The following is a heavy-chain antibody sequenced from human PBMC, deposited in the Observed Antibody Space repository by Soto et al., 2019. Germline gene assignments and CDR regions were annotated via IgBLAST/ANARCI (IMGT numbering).Heavy chain of an antibody. Sequence: QVQLQESGPGLVKPSETLSLTCTVSGASIRSYYWIWIRQLAGKGLEWIGRIYISGNTKYNPSLMSRVTMSVDTSKNQVSLNLTSLTAADTAVYYCARGSVAEEDAFDIWGQGTRVTVSS. CDR3: ARGSVAEEDAFDI. J-gene: IGHJ3*02. V-gene: IGHV4-4*07. D-gene: IGHD6-19*01. CDR1: GASIRSYY. CDR2: IYISGNT.